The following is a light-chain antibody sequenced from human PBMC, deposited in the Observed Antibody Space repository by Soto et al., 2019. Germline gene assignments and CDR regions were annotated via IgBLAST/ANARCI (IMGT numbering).Light chain of an antibody. CDR1: QAISSF. V-gene: IGKV1-33*01. J-gene: IGKJ5*01. CDR2: DAS. CDR3: QQYDNLPLT. Sequence: DLQMTQSPSSLSASVGDRVTITCQASQAISSFLNWYQQKPGKAPRLLIYDASNLETGVPSRFSGSGSGTDYTFTISSLQPEDVATYFCQQYDNLPLTFGQGTRLEIK.